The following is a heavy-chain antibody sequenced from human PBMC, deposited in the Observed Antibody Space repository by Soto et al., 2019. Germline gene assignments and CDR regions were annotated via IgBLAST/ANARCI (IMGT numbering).Heavy chain of an antibody. CDR2: IYDSGSS. D-gene: IGHD3-10*01. Sequence: SETLSLTCTVSGGSISSCYWSWIRQTPGKGLEWIGYIYDSGSSYYNPSLKSRVTLSLDTSKNQFSLKLTSVTAADAAVYYCASYSSGLYPFFDNWGQGTLVTVSS. J-gene: IGHJ4*02. CDR3: ASYSSGLYPFFDN. V-gene: IGHV4-59*01. CDR1: GGSISSCY.